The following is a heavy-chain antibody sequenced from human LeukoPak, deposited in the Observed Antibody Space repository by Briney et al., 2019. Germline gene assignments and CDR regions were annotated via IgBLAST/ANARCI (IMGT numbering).Heavy chain of an antibody. CDR1: GFTFSGYD. V-gene: IGHV3-13*01. J-gene: IGHJ5*02. CDR2: IGTAGDT. Sequence: GGSLRLSCAASGFTFSGYDMHWVRQATGKGLEWVSAIGTAGDTYYPGSVKGRFTISRENAKNSLYLQMNSLRAGDTAVYYCARALLGYCSGGSCYSGGGFDPWGQGTLVTVSS. D-gene: IGHD2-15*01. CDR3: ARALLGYCSGGSCYSGGGFDP.